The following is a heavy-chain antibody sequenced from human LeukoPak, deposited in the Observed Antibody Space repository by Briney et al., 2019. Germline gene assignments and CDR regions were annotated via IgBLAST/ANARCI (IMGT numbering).Heavy chain of an antibody. CDR2: ISGSTSHT. Sequence: GGSLRLSCAASGFTFSDYYMSWIRQAPGKGLEWVSYISGSTSHTNYVDSVKGRFTISRDNAKNSLYLQMNSLRAEDTAVYYCAKRASGSGTSLYYFDYWGQGTLVTVSS. CDR3: AKRASGSGTSLYYFDY. V-gene: IGHV3-11*03. J-gene: IGHJ4*02. D-gene: IGHD3-10*01. CDR1: GFTFSDYY.